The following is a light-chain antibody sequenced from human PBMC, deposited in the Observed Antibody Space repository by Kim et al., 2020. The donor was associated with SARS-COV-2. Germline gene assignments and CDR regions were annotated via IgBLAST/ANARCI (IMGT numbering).Light chain of an antibody. CDR1: KGISSY. CDR2: AAS. CDR3: QQLDSYPLT. J-gene: IGKJ4*01. Sequence: ASVGDRVTITCRASKGISSYLAWYQQKPGKAPKLLIYAASTLQSGVPSRFSGSGSGTDFTLTISSLQPEEFATYYCQQLDSYPLTFGGGTKVEIK. V-gene: IGKV1-9*01.